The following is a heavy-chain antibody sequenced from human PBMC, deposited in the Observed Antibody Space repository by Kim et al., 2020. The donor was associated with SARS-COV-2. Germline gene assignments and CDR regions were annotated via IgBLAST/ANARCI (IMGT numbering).Heavy chain of an antibody. V-gene: IGHV4-39*07. CDR1: GGSISSSSYY. CDR2: IYYSGST. D-gene: IGHD3-10*01. CDR3: ARAGRGVN. Sequence: SETLSLTCTVSGGSISSSSYYWGWIRQPPGKGLEWIGSIYYSGSTYYNPSLKSRVTISVDTSKNQFSLKLSSVTAADTAVYYCARAGRGVNWGQGTLVTVSS. J-gene: IGHJ4*02.